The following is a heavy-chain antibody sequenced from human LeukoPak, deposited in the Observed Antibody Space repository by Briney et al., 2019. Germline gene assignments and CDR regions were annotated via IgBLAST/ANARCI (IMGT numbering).Heavy chain of an antibody. CDR2: ISSGSTYI. CDR3: TTQGCSITSCYLHY. J-gene: IGHJ4*02. CDR1: GFTFSNYN. D-gene: IGHD2-2*01. Sequence: GGSLRLSCAASGFTFSNYNINWIRQAPGKGLEWVSSISSGSTYIYYADSVRGRFTISRDNAKDSLYLQMNSLRAEDTAVYYCTTQGCSITSCYLHYWGQGTLVTVSS. V-gene: IGHV3-21*03.